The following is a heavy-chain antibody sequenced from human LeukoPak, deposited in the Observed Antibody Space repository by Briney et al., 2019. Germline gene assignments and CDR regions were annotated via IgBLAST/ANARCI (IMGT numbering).Heavy chain of an antibody. CDR3: AREALIEGFFYYMDV. CDR2: FYTSGST. J-gene: IGHJ6*03. CDR1: GDSISSYY. V-gene: IGHV4-4*07. Sequence: SETLSLTCTVSGDSISSYYWSWIRQPAGKGLEWIGRFYTSGSTNYNPSLKSRVIMSVDTSQNQFSLKLSSVTAADTAVYYCAREALIEGFFYYMDVWGKGTTVTVSS. D-gene: IGHD3-22*01.